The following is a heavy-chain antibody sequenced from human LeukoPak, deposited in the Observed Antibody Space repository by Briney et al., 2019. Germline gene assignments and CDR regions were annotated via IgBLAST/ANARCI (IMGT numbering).Heavy chain of an antibody. CDR1: GFTFSSYW. Sequence: GGSLRLACVASGFTFSSYWMSWVRQAPGKGLEWVAIIKTDGSEKYYVDSVKGRFTISRDNARNSLYLQMNSLRGEDTAVYYCAREGTRRAHWDPSDYWGQGTLVTVSS. CDR3: AREGTRRAHWDPSDY. J-gene: IGHJ4*02. CDR2: IKTDGSEK. D-gene: IGHD7-27*01. V-gene: IGHV3-7*01.